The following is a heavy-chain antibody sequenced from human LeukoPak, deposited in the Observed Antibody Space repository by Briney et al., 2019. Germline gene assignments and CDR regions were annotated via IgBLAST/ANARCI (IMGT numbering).Heavy chain of an antibody. CDR2: IKHDGSET. J-gene: IGHJ4*02. Sequence: PGGPLRLSCAASGFTFTTYCMNWVRQAPGKGLEWVANIKHDGSETNYVDSVKGRFTISRDNAANTLFLQMNSLRADDTAVYYCARDSGPGSALHLWFGNVPYYFDYWGQGSLVTVSS. CDR3: ARDSGPGSALHLWFGNVPYYFDY. CDR1: GFTFTTYC. D-gene: IGHD3-10*01. V-gene: IGHV3-7*01.